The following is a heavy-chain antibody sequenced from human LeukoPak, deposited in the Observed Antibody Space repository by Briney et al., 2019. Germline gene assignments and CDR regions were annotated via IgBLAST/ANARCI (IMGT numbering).Heavy chain of an antibody. CDR1: RFTFRNYA. Sequence: GGSLTLSCATSRFTFRNYAMSWVRQAPGKGLEWVSAIGGSGGSTYYADSVKGRFTISRDNSKNTLYLQMNSLRAEDTAVYYCARGITMLRGVISYFDYWGQGTLVTFSS. D-gene: IGHD3-10*01. J-gene: IGHJ4*02. CDR2: IGGSGGST. V-gene: IGHV3-23*01. CDR3: ARGITMLRGVISYFDY.